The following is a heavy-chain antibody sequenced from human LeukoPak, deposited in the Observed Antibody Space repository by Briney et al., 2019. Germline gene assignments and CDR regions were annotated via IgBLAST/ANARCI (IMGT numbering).Heavy chain of an antibody. Sequence: ASVKVSCKASGYTFTTYGISWVRQAPGQGLEWMGWISAYNGNTNYAQNLQGRVTMTTDTSTSTAYMELRSLRSEDTAVYYCAADSSSFGPWFDYWGQGTLVTVSS. CDR3: AADSSSFGPWFDY. J-gene: IGHJ4*02. CDR2: ISAYNGNT. CDR1: GYTFTTYG. D-gene: IGHD6-13*01. V-gene: IGHV1-18*01.